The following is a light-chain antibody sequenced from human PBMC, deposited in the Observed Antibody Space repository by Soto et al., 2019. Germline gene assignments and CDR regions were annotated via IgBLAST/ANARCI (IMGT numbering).Light chain of an antibody. CDR1: QSVLYSTNTMNC. V-gene: IGKV4-1*01. CDR2: LAS. J-gene: IGKJ1*01. CDR3: QQYYSTAWT. Sequence: DIVVTQSPDSLAVSLGGTATSNCKSSQSVLYSTNTMNCLAQYQQQRGQPLKRLIYLASTRESGVPDRCSGGGAATDYAPTISSLQAEDVAVYYYQQYYSTAWTFGQGTKVEIK.